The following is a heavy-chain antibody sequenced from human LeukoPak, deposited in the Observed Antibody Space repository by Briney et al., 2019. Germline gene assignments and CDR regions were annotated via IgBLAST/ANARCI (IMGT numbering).Heavy chain of an antibody. CDR3: ARGGGAGEFDY. D-gene: IGHD7-27*01. CDR2: VNTDGTGL. CDR1: GFTFSSYW. Sequence: PGGSLRLSCAASGFTFSSYWMHWVRQAPGKGLVWVSRVNTDGTGLSYADSVKGRFTISRDNAKNTVYLQMNSLRAEDTAVYYCARGGGAGEFDYWGQGTLVTVSS. J-gene: IGHJ4*02. V-gene: IGHV3-74*01.